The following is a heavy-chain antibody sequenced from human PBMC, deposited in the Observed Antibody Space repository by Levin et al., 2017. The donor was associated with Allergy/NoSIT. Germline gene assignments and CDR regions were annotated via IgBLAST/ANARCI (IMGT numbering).Heavy chain of an antibody. D-gene: IGHD6-19*01. J-gene: IGHJ1*01. CDR2: ISYDGSNK. Sequence: GGSLRLSCAASGFTFSSYGMHWVRQAPGKGLEWVAVISYDGSNKYYADSVKGRFTISRDNSKNTLYLQMNSLRAEDTAVYYCAKDPGGYSSGWRNEYFQHWGQGTLVTVSS. V-gene: IGHV3-30*18. CDR1: GFTFSSYG. CDR3: AKDPGGYSSGWRNEYFQH.